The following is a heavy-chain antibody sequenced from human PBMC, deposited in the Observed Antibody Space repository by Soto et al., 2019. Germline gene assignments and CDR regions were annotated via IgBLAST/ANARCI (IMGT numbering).Heavy chain of an antibody. D-gene: IGHD1-26*01. CDR1: GFIFENFG. J-gene: IGHJ5*02. CDR2: ISGSGFKK. Sequence: VGSVRLSCAASGFIFENFGMSWVRQAPGKGLEWISSISGSGFKKYYADSVKGRFTISRDNSKSTVYLELNSLSAEDTAVYHCAKNQGVELVPLATVDWFDPWGQGSVVTVSS. CDR3: AKNQGVELVPLATVDWFDP. V-gene: IGHV3-23*01.